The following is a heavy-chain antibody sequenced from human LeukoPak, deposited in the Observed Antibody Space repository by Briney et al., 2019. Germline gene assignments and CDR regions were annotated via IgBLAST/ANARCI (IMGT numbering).Heavy chain of an antibody. CDR1: GGSISSNSYY. CDR2: IYYSGST. Sequence: PSETLSLTCSVSGGSISSNSYYWGWIRQPPGKGLEWIGSIYYSGSTYYNPSLKSRVIMSVDTSKNQFSLKLSSVTAADTALYYCARHNYYNFWNALNWFDPWGQGTPVTVS. V-gene: IGHV4-39*01. CDR3: ARHNYYNFWNALNWFDP. D-gene: IGHD3-3*01. J-gene: IGHJ5*02.